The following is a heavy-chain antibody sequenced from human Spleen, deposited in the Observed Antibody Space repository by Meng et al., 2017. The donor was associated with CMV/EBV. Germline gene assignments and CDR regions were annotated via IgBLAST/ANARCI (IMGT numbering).Heavy chain of an antibody. Sequence: GSLRLSCALYGGSFSDYYWGWIRQPPGKGLEWIGEISDSGSTTYSPSLKSRVTISFDTSKNQFSLKLTSLTAADTAVYYCARKGGWSLPWFDPWGQGTLVTVSS. D-gene: IGHD2-15*01. J-gene: IGHJ5*02. CDR3: ARKGGWSLPWFDP. CDR1: GGSFSDYY. V-gene: IGHV4-34*01. CDR2: ISDSGST.